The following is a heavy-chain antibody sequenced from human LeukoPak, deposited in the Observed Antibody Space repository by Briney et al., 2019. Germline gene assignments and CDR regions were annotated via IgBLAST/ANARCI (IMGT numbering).Heavy chain of an antibody. CDR1: GGSISSYY. CDR3: ARREVGDYGDYVVDH. CDR2: IYYSGST. J-gene: IGHJ4*02. V-gene: IGHV4-59*06. D-gene: IGHD4-17*01. Sequence: SETLSLTCTVSGGSISSYYWSWIRQPPGKGLEWIGYIYYSGSTYYNPSLKSRVTISVDTSKNQFSLKLSSVTAADTAVYCCARREVGDYGDYVVDHWGQGTLVTVSS.